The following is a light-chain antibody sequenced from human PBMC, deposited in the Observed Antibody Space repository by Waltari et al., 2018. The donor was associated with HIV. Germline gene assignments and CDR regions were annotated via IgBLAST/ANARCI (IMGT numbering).Light chain of an antibody. CDR2: GVS. V-gene: IGLV2-8*01. J-gene: IGLJ3*02. Sequence: QSALTQPASVSGSPGQSVSISCTGTSSDNYVSWYQQHPGKAPKLILYGVSKRPSGVPQRFSGSKSGNTASLTVSGLQAEDDAHYYCSSYAGNNDWVFGGGTKLTVL. CDR1: SSDNY. CDR3: SSYAGNNDWV.